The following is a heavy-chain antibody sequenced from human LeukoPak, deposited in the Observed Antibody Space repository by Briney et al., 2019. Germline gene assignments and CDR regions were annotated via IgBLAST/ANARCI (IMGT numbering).Heavy chain of an antibody. CDR1: GFTFSSYA. V-gene: IGHV3-30-3*01. D-gene: IGHD2-2*01. CDR2: ISYDGSNK. J-gene: IGHJ6*02. CDR3: ARDQAALLGYCSSTSCYYYYGMDV. Sequence: GGTLRLSCAASGFTFSSYAMHWVRQAPRKGLERVAVISYDGSNKYYADSVMGRFTISRDNSNNTLYLQMNSLRAEDTAVYYCARDQAALLGYCSSTSCYYYYGMDVWGQGTTVTVSS.